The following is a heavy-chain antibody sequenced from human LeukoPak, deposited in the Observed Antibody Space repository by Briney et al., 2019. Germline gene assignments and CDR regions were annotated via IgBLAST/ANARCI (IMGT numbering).Heavy chain of an antibody. J-gene: IGHJ4*02. V-gene: IGHV3-23*01. CDR2: ISVGGGST. D-gene: IGHD6-13*01. CDR3: AKRLSYSSSWYYFDY. Sequence: PGGSLRLSCAASGFTFTSYAMSWVRQAPGKGLEWVSAISVGGGSTYYADSVKGRFTISRDNSKNTLYLQMNSLRAEDTALYYCAKRLSYSSSWYYFDYWGQGTLVTVSS. CDR1: GFTFTSYA.